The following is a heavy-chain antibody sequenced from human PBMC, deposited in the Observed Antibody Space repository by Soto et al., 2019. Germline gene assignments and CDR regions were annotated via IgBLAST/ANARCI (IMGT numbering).Heavy chain of an antibody. V-gene: IGHV1-69*04. D-gene: IGHD2-15*01. CDR1: GGTFSSYT. J-gene: IGHJ5*02. CDR3: ARDCSGGSCYSGANKGFDP. CDR2: IIPILGIA. Sequence: SVKVSCKASGGTFSSYTISWVRQAPGQGLEWMGRIIPILGIANYAQKFQGRVTITADKSTSTAYMELSSLRSEDTAVYYCARDCSGGSCYSGANKGFDPWGQGTLVTVSS.